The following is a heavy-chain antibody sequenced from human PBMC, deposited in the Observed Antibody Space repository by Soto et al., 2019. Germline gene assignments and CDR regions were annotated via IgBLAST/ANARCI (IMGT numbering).Heavy chain of an antibody. CDR2: INSDGSIT. CDR3: ARVLTGSWNWFAP. CDR1: GFTFSSYW. D-gene: IGHD6-13*01. J-gene: IGHJ5*02. V-gene: IGHV3-74*01. Sequence: EVQLVESGGGLVQPGESLRLSCAASGFTFSSYWMHWVRQAPGKGLVWVSRINSDGSITSYADSVKGRFTISRDNAKNTQYLQMNSLRAEDTAVYYCARVLTGSWNWFAPWGQGTLVTVSS.